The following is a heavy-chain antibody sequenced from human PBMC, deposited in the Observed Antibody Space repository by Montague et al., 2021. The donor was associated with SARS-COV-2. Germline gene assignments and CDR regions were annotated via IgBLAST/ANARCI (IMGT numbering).Heavy chain of an antibody. J-gene: IGHJ3*02. Sequence: SVKVSYKASGYPFTSYGISWVRQAPGQGLEWMEWISAYNGNTNYAQKLQGRVAMTTDTSTSTAYMELRSLRSDDTAVYYCASSVAGTGAFDIWGQGTMVTVSS. CDR2: ISAYNGNT. CDR3: ASSVAGTGAFDI. V-gene: IGHV1-18*01. D-gene: IGHD6-19*01. CDR1: GYPFTSYG.